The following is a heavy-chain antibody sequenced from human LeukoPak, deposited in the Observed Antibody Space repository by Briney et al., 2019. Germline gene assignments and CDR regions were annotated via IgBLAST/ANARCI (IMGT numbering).Heavy chain of an antibody. V-gene: IGHV4-34*01. CDR3: ARAKVVVVVVPAAHYYYYMDV. J-gene: IGHJ6*03. CDR2: INHSGST. Sequence: SETLSLTCAVYGGSFSGYYWSWIRQPPGKGLEWIGEINHSGSTNYNPSLKSRVTISVDTSKNQFSLKLSSVTAADTAVYYCARAKVVVVVVPAAHYYYYMDVWGKGTTVTVSS. D-gene: IGHD2-2*01. CDR1: GGSFSGYY.